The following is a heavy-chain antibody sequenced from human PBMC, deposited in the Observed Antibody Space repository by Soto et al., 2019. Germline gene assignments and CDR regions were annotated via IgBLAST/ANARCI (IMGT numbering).Heavy chain of an antibody. D-gene: IGHD3-10*01. J-gene: IGHJ5*02. CDR1: GFTFSSYW. Sequence: GGSLRLSCAASGFTFSSYWMHWVRQAPGKGLVWVSRINSDGSTTNYADSVKGRFTISRGNAKNTLYLQMDSLRAEDTAVYYCARDPSVVRGVSYNWFDPWGQGTLVTVSS. CDR2: INSDGSTT. V-gene: IGHV3-74*01. CDR3: ARDPSVVRGVSYNWFDP.